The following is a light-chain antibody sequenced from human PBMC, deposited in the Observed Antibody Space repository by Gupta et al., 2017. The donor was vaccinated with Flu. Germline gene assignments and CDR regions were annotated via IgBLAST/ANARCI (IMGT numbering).Light chain of an antibody. Sequence: SALTQPASVPGPPGQSITISCTGTSSDIGGFNYVSWYQQHPGKAPKLVIYEVNNRPSGVSNRFSGSKSGNTASLTISGLQAEDEADYYCSSYTSSSTYVSGTGSKVTVL. V-gene: IGLV2-14*01. J-gene: IGLJ1*01. CDR2: EVN. CDR3: SSYTSSSTYV. CDR1: SSDIGGFNY.